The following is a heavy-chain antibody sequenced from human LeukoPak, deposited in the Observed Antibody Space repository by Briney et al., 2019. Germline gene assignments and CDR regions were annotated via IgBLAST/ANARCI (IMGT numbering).Heavy chain of an antibody. D-gene: IGHD3-22*01. CDR2: ISSSSSYI. J-gene: IGHJ3*02. CDR1: GFTFSSYS. CDR3: ARDQGSSAYLGAFDI. V-gene: IGHV3-21*04. Sequence: GGSLRLSCAASGFTFSSYSMNWVRQAPGKGLEWVSSISSSSSYIYYADSVKGRFTISRDNSKNTLYLQVNSLRAEDTALYYCARDQGSSAYLGAFDIWGQGTMVTVSS.